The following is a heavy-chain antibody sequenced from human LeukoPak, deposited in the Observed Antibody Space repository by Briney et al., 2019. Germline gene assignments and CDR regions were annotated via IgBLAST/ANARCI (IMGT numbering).Heavy chain of an antibody. Sequence: PAGRSLRLSWAASGFTFDDYAMHWVRQAPGKGLEWVSGISWNSGSIGYADSVKGRFTISRDNAKNSLYLQMNSLRAEDTALYYCAKGKVGATFDAFDIWGQGTMVTVSS. CDR3: AKGKVGATFDAFDI. V-gene: IGHV3-9*01. D-gene: IGHD1-26*01. J-gene: IGHJ3*02. CDR1: GFTFDDYA. CDR2: ISWNSGSI.